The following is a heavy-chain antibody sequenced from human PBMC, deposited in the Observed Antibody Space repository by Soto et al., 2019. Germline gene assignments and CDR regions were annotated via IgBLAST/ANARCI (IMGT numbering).Heavy chain of an antibody. Sequence: PGGSLRLSCAASGFTFSSYAMSWVRQAPGKGLEWVPAISGSGGSTYYADSVKGRFTISRDNSKNTLYLQMNSLRAEDTAVYYCAKHECSSTSCLFDYWGQGTLVTVSS. D-gene: IGHD2-2*01. CDR1: GFTFSSYA. V-gene: IGHV3-23*01. CDR2: ISGSGGST. CDR3: AKHECSSTSCLFDY. J-gene: IGHJ4*02.